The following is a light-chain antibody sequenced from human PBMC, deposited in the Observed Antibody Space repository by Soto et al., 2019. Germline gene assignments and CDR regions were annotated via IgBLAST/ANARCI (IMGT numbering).Light chain of an antibody. CDR1: QSVNSK. CDR2: DAS. J-gene: IGKJ1*01. Sequence: EIVMTQSPATLSVSPGERVSLSCRASQSVNSKLAWYQQKPGQAPRLLIYDASNRATGIPARFSGSGSGTDFTLTISSLEPEDFAVYYCQQRSNWPWTFGQGTKVDIK. CDR3: QQRSNWPWT. V-gene: IGKV3-11*01.